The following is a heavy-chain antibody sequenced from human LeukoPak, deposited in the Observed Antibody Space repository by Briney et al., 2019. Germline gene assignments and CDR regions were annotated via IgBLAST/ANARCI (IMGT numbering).Heavy chain of an antibody. J-gene: IGHJ6*02. CDR2: VYTSGST. CDR1: GGSISSYY. Sequence: SETLSLTCTVFGGSISSYYWSWIRQPAGKGLEWIGRVYTSGSTNYNPSLKSRVTMSVDTSKNQFSLKLSSVTAADTAVYYCARGDFSGSGTYYNRDYYGMDVWGQGTTVTVSS. D-gene: IGHD3-10*01. CDR3: ARGDFSGSGTYYNRDYYGMDV. V-gene: IGHV4-4*07.